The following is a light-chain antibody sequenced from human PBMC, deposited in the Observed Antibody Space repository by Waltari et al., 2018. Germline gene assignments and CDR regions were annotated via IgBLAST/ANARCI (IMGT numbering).Light chain of an antibody. V-gene: IGLV2-14*03. CDR2: AVN. CDR1: SSDVGVHNY. CDR3: SSYTTSNTWV. Sequence: QSALTQPASVSGSPGQSVTIPFTGTSSDVGVHNYVSWYQQHPGKAPKLMIYAVNKRPSGVSDRFSGSRSGNTASLTISGLQAEDEADYYCSSYTTSNTWVFGGGTKLTVL. J-gene: IGLJ3*02.